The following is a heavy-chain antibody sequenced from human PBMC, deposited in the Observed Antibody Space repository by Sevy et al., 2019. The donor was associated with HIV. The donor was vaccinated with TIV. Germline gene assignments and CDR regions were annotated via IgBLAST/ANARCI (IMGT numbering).Heavy chain of an antibody. CDR3: ATDSFRLNAFDI. CDR1: GFTFSSYA. J-gene: IGHJ3*02. V-gene: IGHV3-23*01. CDR2: ISGSGGST. D-gene: IGHD6-19*01. Sequence: GGCLRLSCAASGFTFSSYAMSWVRQAPGKGLEWVSAISGSGGSTYYADSVKGRFTISRDNSKNTLYLQMNSLRAEDTAVYYCATDSFRLNAFDIWGQGTMVTVSS.